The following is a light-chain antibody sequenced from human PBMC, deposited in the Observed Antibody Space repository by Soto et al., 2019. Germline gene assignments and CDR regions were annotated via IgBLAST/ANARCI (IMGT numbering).Light chain of an antibody. CDR2: GAS. CDR3: QHYRRSHT. CDR1: QSVSSSY. J-gene: IGKJ2*01. V-gene: IGKV3-20*01. Sequence: EIVLTQSPGTLSLSPGERATLSCRASQSVSSSYFAWYQQKPGQAPRLLIYGASSRATGIPDRFSGSGSGTDFTLTVTSLDPDYFALYYCQHYRRSHTFGHGTNLQIK.